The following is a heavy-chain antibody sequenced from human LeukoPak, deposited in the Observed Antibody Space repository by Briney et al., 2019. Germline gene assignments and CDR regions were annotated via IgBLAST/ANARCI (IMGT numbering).Heavy chain of an antibody. D-gene: IGHD3-10*01. J-gene: IGHJ4*02. Sequence: GGSLRLSCAASGFIFSDYYMSWVRQAPGKGLEWFSYISSSSNYAYYADSVKGRFTISRDNAKNSLYLQMNSLRAEDTAMYYCARSRGVYDYWGQGTLVTVSS. CDR3: ARSRGVYDY. CDR1: GFIFSDYY. CDR2: ISSSSNYA. V-gene: IGHV3-11*06.